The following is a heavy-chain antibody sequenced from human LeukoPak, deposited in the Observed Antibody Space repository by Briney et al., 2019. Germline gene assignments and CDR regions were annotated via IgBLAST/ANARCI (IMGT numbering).Heavy chain of an antibody. V-gene: IGHV1-2*02. D-gene: IGHD6-6*01. J-gene: IGHJ4*02. CDR3: AKVRYSSSSRFQVDY. CDR1: GYTFTGYY. Sequence: ASVKISCKASGYTFTGYYMHCVRQAPGQGLEWMGWINPNSGGTNYAQKFQGRVTMTRDTSISTAYMELSRLRSDDTAVYYCAKVRYSSSSRFQVDYWGQGTLVTVSS. CDR2: INPNSGGT.